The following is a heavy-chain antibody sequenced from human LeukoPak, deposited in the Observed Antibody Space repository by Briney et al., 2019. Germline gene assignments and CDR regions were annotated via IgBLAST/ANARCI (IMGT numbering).Heavy chain of an antibody. CDR2: IYSGGST. V-gene: IGHV3-53*01. J-gene: IGHJ4*02. CDR1: GFTFSTSW. CDR3: ARGNPLFNSYGTTC. Sequence: GGSLRLSCVASGFTFSTSWMSWVRQAPGKGLEWVSVIYSGGSTYYADSVKGRFTISRDNSKNTLYLQMNSLRAEDTAVYYCARGNPLFNSYGTTCWGQGTLVTVSS. D-gene: IGHD5-18*01.